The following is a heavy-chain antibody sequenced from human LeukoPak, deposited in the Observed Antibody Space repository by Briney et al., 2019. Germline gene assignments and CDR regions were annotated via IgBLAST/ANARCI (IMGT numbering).Heavy chain of an antibody. J-gene: IGHJ4*02. V-gene: IGHV1-18*01. CDR3: AREELSSSSGDY. D-gene: IGHD6-6*01. CDR1: GYTFTSYG. CDR2: ISAYNGNT. Sequence: ASVKVSCKASGYTFTSYGISWVRQAPGQGLEWMGWISAYNGNTNYAQKLQGRVTMTTDTSTSTDYMELRSLRSDDTAVYYCAREELSSSSGDYWGQGTLVTVSS.